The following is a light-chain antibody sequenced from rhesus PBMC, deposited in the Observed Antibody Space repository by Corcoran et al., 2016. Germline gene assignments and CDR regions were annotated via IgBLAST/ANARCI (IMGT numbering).Light chain of an antibody. CDR3: QQRNSYPLT. CDR1: QGISKY. J-gene: IGKJ4*01. V-gene: IGKV1-33*01. Sequence: DIQMTQSPSSLSASVGDTVTITCQASQGISKYLAWYQQKPGKAPNLLIYSDSTLQSGVPSRFSGSGSGTDFSLTISSLQPEDFAVYYCQQRNSYPLTFGGGTKVEI. CDR2: SDS.